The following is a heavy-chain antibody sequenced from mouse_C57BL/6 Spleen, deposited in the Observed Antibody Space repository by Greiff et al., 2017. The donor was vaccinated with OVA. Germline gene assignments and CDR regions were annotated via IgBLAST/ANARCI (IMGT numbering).Heavy chain of an antibody. D-gene: IGHD1-1*01. J-gene: IGHJ1*03. CDR1: GFTFNTYA. V-gene: IGHV10-3*01. CDR3: VREGLTTVVSSSYWYFDV. Sequence: EVQLQESGGGLVQPKGSLKLSCAASGFTFNTYAMHWVRQAPGKGLEWVARIRSKSSNYATYYADSVKDRFTISRDDSQSMLYLQMNNLKTEDTAMYYCVREGLTTVVSSSYWYFDVWGTGTTVTVSS. CDR2: IRSKSSNYAT.